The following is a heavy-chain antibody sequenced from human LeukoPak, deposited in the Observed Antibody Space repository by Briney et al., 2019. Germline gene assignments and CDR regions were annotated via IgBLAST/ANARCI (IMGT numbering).Heavy chain of an antibody. V-gene: IGHV3-23*01. CDR3: ASQYYYDSSGYYYFDY. D-gene: IGHD3-22*01. J-gene: IGHJ4*02. CDR1: GFTFSSHA. CDR2: ISGSGGIST. Sequence: PGGSLRLSCAASGFTFSSHAMSWVRQAPGKGLEWVSGISGSGGISTYYADSVKGRFTISRDNAKNSLYLQMNSLRAEDTALYYCASQYYYDSSGYYYFDYWGQGTLVTVSS.